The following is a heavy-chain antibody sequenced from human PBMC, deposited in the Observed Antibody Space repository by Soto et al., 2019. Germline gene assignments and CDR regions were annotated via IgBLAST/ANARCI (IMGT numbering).Heavy chain of an antibody. D-gene: IGHD1-26*01. CDR3: ARVPAGTSGYFYYGIDV. CDR2: ISSSSSYT. J-gene: IGHJ6*02. V-gene: IGHV3-11*06. CDR1: GFTFSDYY. Sequence: QVQLVESGGGLVKPGGSLRLSCAASGFTFSDYYISWIRQAPGKGLEWVSYISSSSSYTNYADSVKGRFTISRDNAKNSLYLQMNSLRAEDTAVYYCARVPAGTSGYFYYGIDVRGQGTTVTVSS.